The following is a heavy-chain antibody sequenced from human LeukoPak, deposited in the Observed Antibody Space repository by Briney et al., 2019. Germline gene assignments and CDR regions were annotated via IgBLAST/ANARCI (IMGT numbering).Heavy chain of an antibody. V-gene: IGHV5-10-1*01. CDR3: ARHRVGQLYYFDY. D-gene: IGHD3-16*02. CDR1: GYSFTTYW. J-gene: IGHJ4*02. CDR2: IDPSGSYT. Sequence: GESLKISCKGSGYSFTTYWISWVRQRPGKGLEWMGRIDPSGSYTNYSPSFQGHVTISADKSIRTAYLQWSSLKASDTAMYYCARHRVGQLYYFDYWGQGTLLTVSS.